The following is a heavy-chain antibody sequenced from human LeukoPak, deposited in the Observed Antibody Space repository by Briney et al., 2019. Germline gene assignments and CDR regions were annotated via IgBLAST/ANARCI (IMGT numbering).Heavy chain of an antibody. V-gene: IGHV1-18*01. CDR2: ISAYNGNT. Sequence: GASVKVSCKSSGYMFTSHGIHWLRQAPGQGLEWMGWISAYNGNTNYAQKLQGRVTMTTDTSTSTAYMELRSLRSDDTAVYYCARDHGGYSVDWGQGTLVTVSS. CDR1: GYMFTSHG. J-gene: IGHJ4*02. CDR3: ARDHGGYSVD. D-gene: IGHD5/OR15-5a*01.